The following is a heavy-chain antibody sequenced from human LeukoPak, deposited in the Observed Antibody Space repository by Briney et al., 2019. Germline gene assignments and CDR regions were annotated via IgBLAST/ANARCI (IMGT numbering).Heavy chain of an antibody. Sequence: SETLSLTCTVSGGSISSSSYYWGWIRQPPGKGLEWIGSIYYSGSTYYNPSLKSRVTMSVDTSKNQFSLKLSSVTAADTAVYYCARDRWSCSGGSCYSGYWFDPWGQGTLVTVSS. CDR2: IYYSGST. CDR1: GGSISSSSYY. CDR3: ARDRWSCSGGSCYSGYWFDP. D-gene: IGHD2-15*01. V-gene: IGHV4-39*07. J-gene: IGHJ5*02.